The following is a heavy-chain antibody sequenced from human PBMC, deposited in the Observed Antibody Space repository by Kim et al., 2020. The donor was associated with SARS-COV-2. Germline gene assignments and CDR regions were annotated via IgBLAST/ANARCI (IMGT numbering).Heavy chain of an antibody. D-gene: IGHD5-18*01. J-gene: IGHJ4*02. CDR1: GFRFSTSD. CDR3: AKGYNFAY. CDR2: ISGSGVTT. Sequence: GGSLRLSCAASGFRFSTSDMNWVRQAPGKGLEWVSSISGSGVTTYYADSVKGRFTLSRDISKNTLYLQMSSLRVEDTAVYYCAKGYNFAYWGQGTLVTVSS. V-gene: IGHV3-23*01.